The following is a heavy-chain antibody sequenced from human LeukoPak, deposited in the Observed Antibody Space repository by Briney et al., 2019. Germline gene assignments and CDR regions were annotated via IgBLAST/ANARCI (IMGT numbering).Heavy chain of an antibody. CDR1: GYTFTGYY. Sequence: ASVKVSCKASGYTFTGYYMHWVRQAPGQGLEWMGWISAYNGNTNYAQKLQGRVTMTTDTSTSTAYMELRSLRSDDTAVYYCARGVGDYRFDYWGQGTLVTVSS. J-gene: IGHJ4*02. CDR3: ARGVGDYRFDY. V-gene: IGHV1-18*04. CDR2: ISAYNGNT. D-gene: IGHD4-17*01.